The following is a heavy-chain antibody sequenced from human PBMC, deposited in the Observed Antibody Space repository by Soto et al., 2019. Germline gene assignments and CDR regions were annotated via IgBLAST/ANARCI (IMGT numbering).Heavy chain of an antibody. D-gene: IGHD2-21*02. CDR1: GYTFSSYG. CDR2: INAYSGNT. CDR3: ARSIVVVTALDY. J-gene: IGHJ4*02. V-gene: IGHV1-18*01. Sequence: ASVKVSCKAYGYTFSSYGLSWVRQAPGQGLEWMGWINAYSGNTVYTQRFKGRLTMTTDTSTGTAYMELRSLRSDDTAVYYCARSIVVVTALDYWGXGTLVTVSS.